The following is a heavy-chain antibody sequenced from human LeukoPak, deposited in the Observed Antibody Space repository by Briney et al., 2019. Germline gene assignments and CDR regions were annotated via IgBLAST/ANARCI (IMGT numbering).Heavy chain of an antibody. J-gene: IGHJ5*02. D-gene: IGHD2-8*01. V-gene: IGHV4-34*01. CDR3: ARGQWYNWFDP. CDR1: GGSFSGYY. Sequence: SETLSLTCAVYGGSFSGYYWSWICQPPGKGLEWIGEINHSGSTNYNPSLKSRVTISVDTSKNQFSLKLSSVTAADTAVYYCARGQWYNWFDPWGQGTLVTVSS. CDR2: INHSGST.